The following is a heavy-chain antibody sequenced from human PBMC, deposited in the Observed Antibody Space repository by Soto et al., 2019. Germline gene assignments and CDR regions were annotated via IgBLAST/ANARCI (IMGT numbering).Heavy chain of an antibody. J-gene: IGHJ4*02. CDR1: GFTFSSYW. Sequence: GGSLRLSCAASGFTFSSYWMTWVRQAPGKGLEWVANIKEDGSEHYHVDSVKGRFTFSRDNAKKTLYLQMNSLRVEDTAVYYCARLTAAGGVDQFDYWGQGTLVTVS. V-gene: IGHV3-7*05. CDR3: ARLTAAGGVDQFDY. CDR2: IKEDGSEH. D-gene: IGHD6-13*01.